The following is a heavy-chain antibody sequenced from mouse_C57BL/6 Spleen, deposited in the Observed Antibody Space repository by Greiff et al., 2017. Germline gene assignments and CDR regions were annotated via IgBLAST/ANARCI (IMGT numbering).Heavy chain of an antibody. CDR3: ARMGYYYGSSYIDY. CDR2: IWWDDDK. J-gene: IGHJ2*01. V-gene: IGHV8-8*01. Sequence: QVTLKESGPGILQPSQTLSLTCSSSGFSLSTFGMGVGWIRQPSGKGLEWLAHIWWDDDKYYNPALKSRLTISKDTSKNQVFLKIANVDTAETATYYCARMGYYYGSSYIDYWGQGTTLTVSS. D-gene: IGHD1-1*01. CDR1: GFSLSTFGMG.